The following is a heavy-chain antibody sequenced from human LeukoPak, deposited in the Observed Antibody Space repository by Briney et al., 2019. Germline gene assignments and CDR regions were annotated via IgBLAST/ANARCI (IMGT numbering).Heavy chain of an antibody. D-gene: IGHD3-3*01. V-gene: IGHV3-23*01. J-gene: IGHJ4*02. CDR1: GFTFSSYA. CDR3: ARTQMDFWSGYYSDY. Sequence: GGSLRLSCAASGFTFSSYAMSWVRQAPGKGLEWVSAISGSGGSTYYADSVKGRFTISRDNSKNTLYLQMNSLRAEDTAVYYCARTQMDFWSGYYSDYWGQGTLVTVSS. CDR2: ISGSGGST.